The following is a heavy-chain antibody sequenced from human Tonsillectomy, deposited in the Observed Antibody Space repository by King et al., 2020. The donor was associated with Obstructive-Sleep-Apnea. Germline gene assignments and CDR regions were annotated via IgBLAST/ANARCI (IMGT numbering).Heavy chain of an antibody. CDR1: GFTFDDYA. V-gene: IGHV3-9*01. Sequence: QLVQSGGNLVQPGRSLRLSCAASGFTFDDYAMHWVRQAPGKGLEWVSGISWNSGSIGYADSVKGRFTISRDIAKNSVDLQMNSLRAEDTALYYCGKDMCSSGYYGPDGFDIWGQGTMVTVSS. CDR3: GKDMCSSGYYGPDGFDI. J-gene: IGHJ3*02. CDR2: ISWNSGSI. D-gene: IGHD3-22*01.